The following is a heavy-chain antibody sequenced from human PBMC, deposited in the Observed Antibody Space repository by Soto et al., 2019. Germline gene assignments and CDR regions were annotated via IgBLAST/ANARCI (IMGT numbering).Heavy chain of an antibody. CDR3: ARCTASCYNGFDY. V-gene: IGHV1-18*04. CDR1: GYTFSSYA. CDR2: ISTSNGHT. D-gene: IGHD2-2*02. Sequence: QVQLVQSGAEVKKPGASVKVSCKASGYTFSSYAISWVRQAPGQGLEWMGWISTSNGHTNYAQKFQGRVTMTTDTSTGTAYMELRSLRSDDTAVYYCARCTASCYNGFDYWGQGTLVTVSS. J-gene: IGHJ4*02.